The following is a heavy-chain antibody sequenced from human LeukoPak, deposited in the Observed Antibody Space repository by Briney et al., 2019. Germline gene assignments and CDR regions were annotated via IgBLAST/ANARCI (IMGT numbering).Heavy chain of an antibody. D-gene: IGHD3-22*01. CDR3: ARDRAYYYDSSGYYYRRRGAFDI. V-gene: IGHV3-30*03. Sequence: GRSLRLSCAASGFTFSSYGMHWVRQAPGKGLEWVAVISYDGSNKYYADSVKGRFTISRDNSKNTLYLQMNSLRAEDTAVYYCARDRAYYYDSSGYYYRRRGAFDIWGQGTMVTVSS. CDR1: GFTFSSYG. J-gene: IGHJ3*02. CDR2: ISYDGSNK.